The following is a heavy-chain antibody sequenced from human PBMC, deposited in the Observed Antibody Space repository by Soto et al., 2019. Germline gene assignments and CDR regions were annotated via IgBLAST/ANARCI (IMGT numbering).Heavy chain of an antibody. V-gene: IGHV1-18*01. D-gene: IGHD6-13*01. CDR2: ISGYNGYP. Sequence: QVQLVQSGAEVRKPGASVNVSCKTSGYIFTNYGVAWVRQAPGQGLELVAWISGYNGYPKHTQKFQGRVTVTTDTTTRPGYMELRNLRSDDTGVYYCARASAGALYDFWGQGTRVTVSS. CDR1: GYIFTNYG. J-gene: IGHJ4*02. CDR3: ARASAGALYDF.